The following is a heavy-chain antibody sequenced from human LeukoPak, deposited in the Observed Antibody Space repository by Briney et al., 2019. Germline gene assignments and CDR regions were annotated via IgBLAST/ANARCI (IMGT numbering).Heavy chain of an antibody. CDR3: ATPYCSSLSCLDVFNM. D-gene: IGHD2-2*01. J-gene: IGHJ3*02. V-gene: IGHV4-31*03. CDR1: GVSLSDGRYY. CDR2: KYYSGSA. Sequence: NPSQTLSLTCSVSGVSLSDGRYYWTWIRQHPGKGLEWIGYKYYSGSAKYNPSLKSRLTISIDTSKNQFSLQLSSVTAADTATYYCATPYCSSLSCLDVFNMWGQGTRVTVSS.